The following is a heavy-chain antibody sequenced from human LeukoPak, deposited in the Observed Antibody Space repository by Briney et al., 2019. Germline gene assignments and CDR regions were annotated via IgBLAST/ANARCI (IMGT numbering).Heavy chain of an antibody. CDR2: ISSSSSYI. V-gene: IGHV3-21*01. D-gene: IGHD2-2*02. CDR1: GLTFSSYS. J-gene: IGHJ4*02. Sequence: GGSLRLSCAASGLTFSSYSMNWVRQAPGKGLEWVSSISSSSSYIYYADSVKGRFTISRDNAKNSLYLQMNSLRAEDTAVYYCARGGYCSSTSCYTGDYWGQGTLVTVSS. CDR3: ARGGYCSSTSCYTGDY.